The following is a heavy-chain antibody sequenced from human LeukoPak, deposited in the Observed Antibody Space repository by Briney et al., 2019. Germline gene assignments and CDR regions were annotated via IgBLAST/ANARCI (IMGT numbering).Heavy chain of an antibody. CDR3: ARGTMFPYYFDY. D-gene: IGHD3-10*02. CDR1: GFTFSSYA. Sequence: GGSLRLSCAASGFTFSSYAMSWVRQAPGKGLEWVSYISSSSGTIYYADSVKGRFTISRDNAKNSLYLQMNSLRAEDTAVYYCARGTMFPYYFDYWGQGSLVTVSS. V-gene: IGHV3-48*01. J-gene: IGHJ4*02. CDR2: ISSSSGTI.